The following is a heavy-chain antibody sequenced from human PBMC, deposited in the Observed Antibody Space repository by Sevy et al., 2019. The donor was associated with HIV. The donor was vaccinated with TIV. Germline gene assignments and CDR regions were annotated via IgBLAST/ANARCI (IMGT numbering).Heavy chain of an antibody. J-gene: IGHJ4*02. CDR3: ARDLVGATSD. CDR1: GFTFSSYW. Sequence: GGSLRLSCAASGFTFSSYWMSWVRQAPGKGLEWVATMKQDGSEKYYVDSVKGRFTISRDNSKNMLYLQMNSLRPEDTAVYYCARDLVGATSDWGQGTLVTVSS. V-gene: IGHV3-7*01. CDR2: MKQDGSEK. D-gene: IGHD1-26*01.